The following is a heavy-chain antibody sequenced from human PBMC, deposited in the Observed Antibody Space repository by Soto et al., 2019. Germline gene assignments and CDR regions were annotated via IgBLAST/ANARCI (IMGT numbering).Heavy chain of an antibody. V-gene: IGHV1-18*01. J-gene: IGHJ6*02. CDR2: ISAYNGNT. CDR3: ARAERRYYDFWSGNYYYYGMDV. CDR1: GYTFTSYG. Sequence: QVQLVQSGAEVKKPGASVKVSCKASGYTFTSYGISWVRQAPGQGLEWMGWISAYNGNTNYAQKLQGRGTMTTDTSTSTAYMELRSLRSDDTAVYYCARAERRYYDFWSGNYYYYGMDVWGQGTTVTVSS. D-gene: IGHD3-3*01.